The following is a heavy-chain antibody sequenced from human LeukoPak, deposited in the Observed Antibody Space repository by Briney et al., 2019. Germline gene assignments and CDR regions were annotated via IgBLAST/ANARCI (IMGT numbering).Heavy chain of an antibody. CDR1: GFTFSSYS. D-gene: IGHD6-13*01. V-gene: IGHV3-21*01. CDR2: ISSSSSYI. CDR3: ARDLKAAAGTGNWFDP. J-gene: IGHJ5*02. Sequence: PRGSLRLSCAASGFTFSSYSMNWVRQAPGKGLEWVSSISSSSSYIYYADSVKGRFTISRDNAKNSLYLQMNSLRAEDTAVYYCARDLKAAAGTGNWFDPWGQGTLVTVSS.